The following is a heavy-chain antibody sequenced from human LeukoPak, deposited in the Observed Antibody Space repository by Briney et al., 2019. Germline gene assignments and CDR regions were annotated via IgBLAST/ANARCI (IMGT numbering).Heavy chain of an antibody. CDR2: IWYDGSSE. CDR3: ARDHTSDDYLWGSYRHGDYFDY. Sequence: GGSLRLSCAASGFTFSNFDTHWVRQAPGKGLEWVALIWYDGSSEYYADSVKGRFTISRDNSKNTLYLQMNSLRAEDTAVYYCARDHTSDDYLWGSYRHGDYFDYWGQGSLVTVSS. V-gene: IGHV3-33*01. CDR1: GFTFSNFD. J-gene: IGHJ4*02. D-gene: IGHD3-16*02.